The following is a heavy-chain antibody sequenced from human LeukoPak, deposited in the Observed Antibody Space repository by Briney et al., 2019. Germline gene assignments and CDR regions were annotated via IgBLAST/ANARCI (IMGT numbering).Heavy chain of an antibody. CDR1: GGSFSGYY. J-gene: IGHJ6*02. CDR3: ARARGYCSGGSCSYGMDV. D-gene: IGHD2-15*01. V-gene: IGHV4-34*01. CDR2: INHSGST. Sequence: KPSETLSLTCAVYGGSFSGYYWSWIRQPPGKGLEWIGEINHSGSTNYNPSLKSRVTISVDTSKNQFSLKLSSVTAADTAVYYCARARGYCSGGSCSYGMDVWGQGTTVTVSS.